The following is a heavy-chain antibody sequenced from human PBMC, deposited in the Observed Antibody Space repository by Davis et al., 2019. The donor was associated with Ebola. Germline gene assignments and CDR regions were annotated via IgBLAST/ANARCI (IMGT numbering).Heavy chain of an antibody. CDR2: IIPMSGIK. CDR1: GGTFNTYA. CDR3: GTASIAARRYYYNYMDV. D-gene: IGHD6-6*01. J-gene: IGHJ6*03. Sequence: SVKVSCKASGGTFNTYAISWVRQAPGQGLEWVGGIIPMSGIKNNAQKFQGRVTISADQSSNTVYMDLRSLTFEDTAVYYCGTASIAARRYYYNYMDVWGQGTMVTVSS. V-gene: IGHV1-69*10.